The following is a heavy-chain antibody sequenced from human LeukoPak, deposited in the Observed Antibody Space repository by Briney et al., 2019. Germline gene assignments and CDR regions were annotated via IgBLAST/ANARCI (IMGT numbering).Heavy chain of an antibody. CDR2: INHDATEK. CDR1: GFTFSSYA. Sequence: GGSLRLSCAASGFTFSSYATSWVRQAPGRGLEWVANINHDATEKYYVDSVKGRFTISRDNAKKSLYLQMNRLRADDTAVYHCARVRSAAAGPLDYWGQGTLVTVSS. V-gene: IGHV3-7*01. D-gene: IGHD6-13*01. J-gene: IGHJ4*02. CDR3: ARVRSAAAGPLDY.